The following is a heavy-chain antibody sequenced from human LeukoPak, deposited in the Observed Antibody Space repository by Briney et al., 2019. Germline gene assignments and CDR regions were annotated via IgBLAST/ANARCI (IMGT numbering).Heavy chain of an antibody. CDR1: GGSISSSSYY. Sequence: SETLSLTCTVSGGSISSSSYYWGWIRQPPGKGLEWIGSIYYSGSTYYNPSLKSRVTISVDTSKNQFSLKLSSVTAADTAVYYCARGVEGLLWFGELFERHNWFDPWGQGTLVTVSS. CDR3: ARGVEGLLWFGELFERHNWFDP. CDR2: IYYSGST. J-gene: IGHJ5*02. V-gene: IGHV4-39*07. D-gene: IGHD3-10*01.